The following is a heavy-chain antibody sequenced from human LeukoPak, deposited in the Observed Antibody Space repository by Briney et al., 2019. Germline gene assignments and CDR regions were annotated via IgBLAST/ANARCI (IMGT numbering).Heavy chain of an antibody. CDR2: IKQDGSEK. Sequence: PGGSLRLSCAASGFTFTSYWMTWVRQAPGKGLEWVGNIKQDGSEKYYVDSLKGRFTISRDNAKNSLYLQMNNLRVEDTAFYYCGRAGVVPAAISHWGRGTPVTVSS. J-gene: IGHJ4*02. CDR1: GFTFTSYW. CDR3: GRAGVVPAAISH. V-gene: IGHV3-7*03. D-gene: IGHD2-2*01.